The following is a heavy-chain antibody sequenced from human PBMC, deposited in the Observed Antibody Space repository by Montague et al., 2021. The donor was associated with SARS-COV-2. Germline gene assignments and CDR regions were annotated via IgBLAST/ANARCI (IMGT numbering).Heavy chain of an antibody. Sequence: SDTLSLTCTVSGGSISSYYWSWIRQPPGKGLEWIGYLYYSGSTHYNYSLNRRVTITVDTYKNQFSLRLNSVTAADTAVYYCAGHPPGYRYPSYLDVWGQGTTVTVSS. J-gene: IGHJ6*02. CDR1: GGSISSYY. CDR2: LYYSGST. D-gene: IGHD1-1*01. CDR3: AGHPPGYRYPSYLDV. V-gene: IGHV4-59*07.